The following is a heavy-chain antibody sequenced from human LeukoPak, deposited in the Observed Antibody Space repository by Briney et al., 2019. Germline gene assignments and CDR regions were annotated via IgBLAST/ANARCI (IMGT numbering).Heavy chain of an antibody. CDR1: GGPVSSSNW. CDR2: IYHSGSI. Sequence: SETLSLTCSVSGGPVSSSNWWSWVRQPPGKGLEWIGEIYHSGSINYNPSLKSRVTISVDKSKNQFSLKLSSVTAADTATYYCARGGYDSYFEFWGQGTLVTISS. D-gene: IGHD5-12*01. CDR3: ARGGYDSYFEF. V-gene: IGHV4-4*02. J-gene: IGHJ4*02.